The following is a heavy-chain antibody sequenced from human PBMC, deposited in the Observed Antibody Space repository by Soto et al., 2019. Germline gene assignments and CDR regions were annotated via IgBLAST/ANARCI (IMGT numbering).Heavy chain of an antibody. J-gene: IGHJ5*02. CDR1: GYTFTGYY. CDR3: ARAPTAAAALTDP. CDR2: INPNSGGT. V-gene: IGHV1-2*04. D-gene: IGHD2-2*01. Sequence: GASVKVSCKASGYTFTGYYMHWVRQAPGQGLEWMGWINPNSGGTNYAQKFQGWVTMTRDTSISTAYMELSRLRSGDTAVYYCARAPTAAAALTDPGGQGTLVTVSS.